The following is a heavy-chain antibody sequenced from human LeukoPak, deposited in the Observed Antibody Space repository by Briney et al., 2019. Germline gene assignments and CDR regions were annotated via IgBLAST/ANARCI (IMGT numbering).Heavy chain of an antibody. V-gene: IGHV4-34*01. CDR2: INDSGRT. CDR3: AIVMVPAHN. Sequence: SETLSLTCDVYGGSISGYYWTWIRQPPGKGLEWIGGINDSGRTNYNPSLKSRLTISVDMSTNQLSLKLSPVTAADTAVYDCAIVMVPAHNWGQGTLVTVSS. J-gene: IGHJ4*02. CDR1: GGSISGYY. D-gene: IGHD3-10*01.